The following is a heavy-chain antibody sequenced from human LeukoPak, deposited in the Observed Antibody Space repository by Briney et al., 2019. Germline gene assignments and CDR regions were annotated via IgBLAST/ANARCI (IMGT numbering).Heavy chain of an antibody. V-gene: IGHV4-34*01. Sequence: PSATLSLTCAVYGGSFSGYYWSWIRQPAGKGLECMGEINDRGSPNYNPSLKSRVTISVNTSKNQFSLKLSSVTAADTAVYYCARGLYSSGSYLAPHPQKAGYFDYWGQGTLVTVSS. J-gene: IGHJ4*02. CDR2: INDRGSP. D-gene: IGHD6-19*01. CDR3: ARGLYSSGSYLAPHPQKAGYFDY. CDR1: GGSFSGYY.